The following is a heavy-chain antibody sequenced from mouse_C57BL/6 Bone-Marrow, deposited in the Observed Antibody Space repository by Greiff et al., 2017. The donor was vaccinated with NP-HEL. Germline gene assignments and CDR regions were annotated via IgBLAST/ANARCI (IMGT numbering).Heavy chain of an antibody. CDR3: ARSGGYFVFDY. D-gene: IGHD2-3*01. V-gene: IGHV1-80*01. CDR2: IYPGDGDT. CDR1: GYAFSSYW. J-gene: IGHJ2*01. Sequence: QVQLKQSGAELVKPGASVKLSCKASGYAFSSYWMNWVKQRPGKGLEWIGQIYPGDGDTNYNGKFTGKATLTADKSSSTAYMQLSSLTSEDSAVYFCARSGGYFVFDYWGQGTTLTVSS.